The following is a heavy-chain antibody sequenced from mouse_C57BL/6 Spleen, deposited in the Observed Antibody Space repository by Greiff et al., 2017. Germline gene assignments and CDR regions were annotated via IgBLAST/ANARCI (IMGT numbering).Heavy chain of an antibody. V-gene: IGHV1-80*01. CDR2: IYPGDGDT. CDR3: ARSEPAWFAY. Sequence: QVKLQQSGAELVKPGASVKISCKAPGYAFSSYWMNWVKQRPGKGLEWIGQIYPGDGDTNYNGKFKGKATLTADKSSSTSYMQLSSLTSEDTAVYFCARSEPAWFAYWGQGTLVTVSA. CDR1: GYAFSSYW. J-gene: IGHJ3*01.